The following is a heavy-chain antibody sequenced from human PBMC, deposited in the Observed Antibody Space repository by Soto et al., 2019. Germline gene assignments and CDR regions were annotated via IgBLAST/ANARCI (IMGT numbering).Heavy chain of an antibody. Sequence: GGSLRLSCAASGFTFSNAWMNWVRQAPGKGLEWVGRIKSKTDGGTTDYAAPVKGRFTISRDDSKNTLYLQMNSLKTEDTAVYYCTTAGLYDYVWGSYRSYYYYGMDVWGQGPTVTVSS. CDR2: IKSKTDGGTT. D-gene: IGHD3-16*02. V-gene: IGHV3-15*07. CDR3: TTAGLYDYVWGSYRSYYYYGMDV. CDR1: GFTFSNAW. J-gene: IGHJ6*02.